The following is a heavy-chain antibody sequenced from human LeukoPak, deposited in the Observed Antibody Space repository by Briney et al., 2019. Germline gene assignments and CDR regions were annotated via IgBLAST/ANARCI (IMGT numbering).Heavy chain of an antibody. Sequence: GGSLRLSCAASGFTFSSYAMSWVRQAPGKGLEWVSAFSGRGGSTYYADSVKGRVTISRDNSKNTLYLQMNSLRAENTAVYYCAKLDWHDVLYAFDIWGQGTMVTVPS. CDR1: GFTFSSYA. CDR3: AKLDWHDVLYAFDI. V-gene: IGHV3-23*01. CDR2: FSGRGGST. J-gene: IGHJ3*02. D-gene: IGHD1-1*01.